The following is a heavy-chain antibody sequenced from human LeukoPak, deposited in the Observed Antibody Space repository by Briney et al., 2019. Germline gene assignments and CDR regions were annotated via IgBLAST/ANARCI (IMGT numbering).Heavy chain of an antibody. V-gene: IGHV3-30*02. J-gene: IGHJ4*02. CDR3: AKDKYSPVRSMSEAAYYFDF. CDR1: GFTFSSCG. CDR2: IRYDGSNK. D-gene: IGHD6-13*01. Sequence: PGGSLRLSCAASGFTFSSCGMHWVRQAPGKGLEWVAFIRYDGSNKYYADSVKGRFTISRDNSKNTLYLQMNSLRAEDTAVYHCAKDKYSPVRSMSEAAYYFDFWGPGTQVTVSS.